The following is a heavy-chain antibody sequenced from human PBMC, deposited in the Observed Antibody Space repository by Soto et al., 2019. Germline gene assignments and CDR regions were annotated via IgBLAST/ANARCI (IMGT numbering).Heavy chain of an antibody. Sequence: PSETLSLTCTVAGVSISSNNWWSWVRQPPGKGLEWIGEIFHSGNTNYNPSLRSRVTISLDTSKNELSLRLTSVTAADAAVYYCAHPPWGVYALDDWGPGTTVTVSS. V-gene: IGHV4-4*02. CDR1: GVSISSNNW. CDR2: IFHSGNT. CDR3: AHPPWGVYALDD. J-gene: IGHJ6*02. D-gene: IGHD3-16*01.